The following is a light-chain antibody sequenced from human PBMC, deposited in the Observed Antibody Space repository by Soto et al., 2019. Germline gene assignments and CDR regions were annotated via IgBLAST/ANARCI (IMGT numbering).Light chain of an antibody. Sequence: DIVMTQSPDSLAVSLGERATINCKSSQSVLYSSNNKNYLAWYQQRPGQPPKLLIYWASTRESGXPARXSVXXXXXXXXXXXXXLQAEDVAFYYCQQYESTPPAFGQGTTLEIK. CDR1: QSVLYSSNNKNY. J-gene: IGKJ2*01. V-gene: IGKV4-1*01. CDR3: QQYESTPPA. CDR2: WAS.